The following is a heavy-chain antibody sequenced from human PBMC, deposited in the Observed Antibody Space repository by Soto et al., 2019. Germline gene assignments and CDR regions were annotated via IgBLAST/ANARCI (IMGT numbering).Heavy chain of an antibody. D-gene: IGHD3-10*01. CDR1: GGSISSGGYY. CDR2: IYYSGST. CDR3: ARGYGSGIYAPFWKNDYYYYYYGMDV. Sequence: PSETLSLTCTVSGGSISSGGYYWSWIRQHPGKGLEWIGYIYYSGSTYYNPSLKSRVTISVDTSKNQFSLKLSSVTAADTAVYYCARGYGSGIYAPFWKNDYYYYYYGMDVWGQGTTVTVSS. J-gene: IGHJ6*02. V-gene: IGHV4-31*03.